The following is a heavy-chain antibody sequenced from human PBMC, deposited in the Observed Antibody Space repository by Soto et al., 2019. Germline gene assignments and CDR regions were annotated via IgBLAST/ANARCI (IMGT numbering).Heavy chain of an antibody. CDR1: GLSVSSSD. V-gene: IGHV3-53*02. J-gene: IGHJ6*02. CDR3: STXXRNXYHFAMDA. CDR2: IYSGGST. Sequence: EVHLVETGGGLIQPGGSLRLSCAASGLSVSSSDMSWVRQASGKGLEWVSVIYSGGSTHDADSVKGRFTISRDNSKNTVHLQMNSLRVDDTAVYFCSTXXRNXYHFAMDAWGQGTTVIVSS.